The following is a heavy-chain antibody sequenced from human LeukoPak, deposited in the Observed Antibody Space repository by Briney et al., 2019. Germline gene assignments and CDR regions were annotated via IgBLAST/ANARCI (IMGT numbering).Heavy chain of an antibody. CDR1: GGSISSGSYY. D-gene: IGHD1-26*01. Sequence: PSETLSLTCTVSGGSISSGSYYWSWIRQPAGKGQEWIGRIYNSGTTNYNPSLKSRVTILVDTSKNLFSLKLPSVTAADTAVYYCAGGGSYYHYYYYYMDVWGKGTTVTISS. J-gene: IGHJ6*03. V-gene: IGHV4-61*02. CDR3: AGGGSYYHYYYYYMDV. CDR2: IYNSGTT.